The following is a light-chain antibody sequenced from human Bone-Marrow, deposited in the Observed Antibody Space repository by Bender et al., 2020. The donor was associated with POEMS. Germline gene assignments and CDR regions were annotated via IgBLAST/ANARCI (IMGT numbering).Light chain of an antibody. J-gene: IGLJ3*02. V-gene: IGLV1-47*01. Sequence: QSVLTQPPSASGTPGQTVTISCSGSNSNIGSHYVYLYQQLPGAAPTLLIYRSNQRPSGVPDRFSASKSGTSASLAITGLQSDDEAIYFCVAWDGRLNGWVLGGGTKLTVL. CDR3: VAWDGRLNGWV. CDR2: RSN. CDR1: NSNIGSHY.